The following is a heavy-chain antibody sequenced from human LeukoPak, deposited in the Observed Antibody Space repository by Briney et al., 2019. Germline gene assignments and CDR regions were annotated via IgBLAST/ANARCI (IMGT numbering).Heavy chain of an antibody. CDR3: VSFYETY. V-gene: IGHV3-74*01. J-gene: IGHJ4*02. D-gene: IGHD2/OR15-2a*01. Sequence: GGSLRLSCAASGFTFNNYWMHWVRQAPGKGLVWVSGINSDGSSATYADSVKGRFTISRDNSKNTLYLQMNNLRAEDTAVYYCVSFYETYWGRGTLVTVSS. CDR1: GFTFNNYW. CDR2: INSDGSSA.